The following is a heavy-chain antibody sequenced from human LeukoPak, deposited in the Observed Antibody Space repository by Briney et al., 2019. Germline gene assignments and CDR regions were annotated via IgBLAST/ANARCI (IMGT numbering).Heavy chain of an antibody. J-gene: IGHJ4*02. V-gene: IGHV3-15*01. CDR1: GFTFSNAW. CDR3: TTDGSLVGGSYLYYFDY. CDR2: IKSKTDGGTT. D-gene: IGHD1-26*01. Sequence: PGGSLRLSCAASGFTFSNAWMSWVRQAPGKGLEWVGRIKSKTDGGTTDYAAPVKGRFTISRDDSKNTLYLQMNSLKTEDTAVYYCTTDGSLVGGSYLYYFDYWGQGTLVTVSS.